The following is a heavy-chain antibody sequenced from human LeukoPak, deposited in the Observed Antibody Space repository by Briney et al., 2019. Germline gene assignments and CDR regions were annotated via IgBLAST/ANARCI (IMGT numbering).Heavy chain of an antibody. V-gene: IGHV4-38-2*02. CDR3: ARDPGGSFVGYFDY. D-gene: IGHD2-15*01. CDR2: ISHRGST. J-gene: IGHJ4*02. Sequence: SETLSPTCTVSGYSISSGYYWGWIRQPPGKGLEWIGSISHRGSTYYNPSLKSRVTISVDTSKNQFSLKLSSVTAADTAVYYCARDPGGSFVGYFDYWGQGTLVTVSS. CDR1: GYSISSGYY.